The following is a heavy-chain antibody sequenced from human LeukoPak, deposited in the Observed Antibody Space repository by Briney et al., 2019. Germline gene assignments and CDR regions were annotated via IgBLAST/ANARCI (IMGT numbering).Heavy chain of an antibody. CDR3: AREGLTTSRNNAFDI. V-gene: IGHV3-33*01. D-gene: IGHD4-11*01. J-gene: IGHJ3*02. CDR1: GYTFSSYG. Sequence: GGSLRLSCAASGYTFSSYGMHWVRQRPGKGLEWLTVIWSDESKKYYGDSVKGRFTVSRDNSKNTLYLDINSLRVDDTAVYYCAREGLTTSRNNAFDIWGQGTMVAVSS. CDR2: IWSDESKK.